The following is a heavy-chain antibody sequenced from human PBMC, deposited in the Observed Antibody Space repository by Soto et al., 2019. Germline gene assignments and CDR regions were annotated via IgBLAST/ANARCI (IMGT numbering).Heavy chain of an antibody. CDR2: IYYSGIT. V-gene: IGHV4-59*01. CDR3: ARYKSNSYYGMDV. J-gene: IGHJ6*02. D-gene: IGHD1-20*01. Sequence: SETLSLTCTVSGGSISSYYWSWIRQPPGKGLEWIGYIYYSGITNYNPSLKSRVTISVDTSKNQFSLKLSSVTAADTAVYYCARYKSNSYYGMDVWCQGTTVT. CDR1: GGSISSYY.